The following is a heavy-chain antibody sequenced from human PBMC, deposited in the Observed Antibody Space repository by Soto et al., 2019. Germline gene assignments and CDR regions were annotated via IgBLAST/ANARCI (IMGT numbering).Heavy chain of an antibody. V-gene: IGHV3-30*18. CDR1: GFTFSNYA. J-gene: IGHJ4*02. Sequence: QVQLVESGGGVVQPGRSLRLSCAASGFTFSNYAMHWVRQAPGKGLEWLAIISYDGDNEYYADSVRGRFTISRDNSKNTLSLQTNNLRHEDKAVYYCAKDGGPVYCNSPGCSAKHFDYWGQGTLVTVSS. CDR2: ISYDGDNE. CDR3: AKDGGPVYCNSPGCSAKHFDY. D-gene: IGHD2-2*01.